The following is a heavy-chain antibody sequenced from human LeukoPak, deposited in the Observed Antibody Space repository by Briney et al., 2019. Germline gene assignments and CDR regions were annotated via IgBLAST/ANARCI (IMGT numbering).Heavy chain of an antibody. J-gene: IGHJ4*02. CDR1: GFTFNTYS. CDR2: ISSSGSTI. Sequence: GGSLRLSCAASGFTFNTYSMNWVRQAPGKGLEWVSYISSSGSTIYYADSVKGRFTISRDNAKNSLYLQMNSLRAEDTAVYYCARLYGSGSYYNEEDYWGQGTLVTVSS. D-gene: IGHD3-10*01. V-gene: IGHV3-48*04. CDR3: ARLYGSGSYYNEEDY.